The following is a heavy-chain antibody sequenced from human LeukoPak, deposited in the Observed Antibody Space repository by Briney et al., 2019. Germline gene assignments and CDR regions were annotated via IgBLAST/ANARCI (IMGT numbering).Heavy chain of an antibody. CDR2: INGDGSTS. Sequence: AGGSLRLSCAASGFTFSSYWMRWVRHAPGKGLVWVSRINGDGSTSNYADSVKGRFTISRDNAKNTLYLQMNSLRAEDTAVYYCARASNRNSINFDYWGQGTLVTVSS. CDR3: ARASNRNSINFDY. V-gene: IGHV3-74*01. D-gene: IGHD1-1*01. J-gene: IGHJ4*02. CDR1: GFTFSSYW.